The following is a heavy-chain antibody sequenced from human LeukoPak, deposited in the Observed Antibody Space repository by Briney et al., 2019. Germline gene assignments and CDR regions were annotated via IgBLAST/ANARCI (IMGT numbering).Heavy chain of an antibody. D-gene: IGHD3-22*01. CDR3: ARHYYDSRYPTSGYYMDV. J-gene: IGHJ6*03. CDR2: ISNSGTDT. CDR1: GFSFRDYY. Sequence: GGSLGLSCEGSGFSFRDYYMSWIRQTPGKGLEWVSYISNSGTDTNYADSVKGRFTISRDNAKNSLYLQMNSLRAEDTALYYCARHYYDSRYPTSGYYMDVWGKGTTVTVSS. V-gene: IGHV3-11*03.